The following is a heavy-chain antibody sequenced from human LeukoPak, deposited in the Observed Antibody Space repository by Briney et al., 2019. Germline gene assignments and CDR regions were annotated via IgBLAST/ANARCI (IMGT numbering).Heavy chain of an antibody. Sequence: GASVKVSCKASGYMFTSYAISWVRQAPGQGLEWMGWISAYNGNTNYAQKFQGRVTMTTDTSTTTAYMELRSLRSDYTAIYYCARHPYYDSRGYYVYWGQGTLVTVSS. CDR3: ARHPYYDSRGYYVY. V-gene: IGHV1-18*01. CDR2: ISAYNGNT. D-gene: IGHD3-22*01. J-gene: IGHJ4*02. CDR1: GYMFTSYA.